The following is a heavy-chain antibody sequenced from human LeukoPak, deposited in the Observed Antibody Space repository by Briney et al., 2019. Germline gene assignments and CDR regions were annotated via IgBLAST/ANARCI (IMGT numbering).Heavy chain of an antibody. CDR1: GFIFNGYT. V-gene: IGHV4-38-2*01. J-gene: IGHJ4*02. CDR3: ARGAEYYAIWRGYAGYSDY. D-gene: IGHD3-3*01. Sequence: PGGSLRLSSEASGFIFNGYTMNWVRQPPGKGLEWVGSISHRGSTYYNPSLRSRITISLDRSKQKFSLKLTSVTAADTAVYFCARGAEYYAIWRGYAGYSDYWGQGISVTVSS. CDR2: ISHRGST.